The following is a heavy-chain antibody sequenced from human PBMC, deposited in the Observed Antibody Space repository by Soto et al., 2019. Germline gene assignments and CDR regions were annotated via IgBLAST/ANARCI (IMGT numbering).Heavy chain of an antibody. V-gene: IGHV1-18*01. Sequence: QVQLVQSGAEVKKPGASVKVSCKASGYTFTSYGISWVRQAPGQGLEWMGWISAYNGNTNYAQKLQGRVTMTTDTSTXTAYMELRSLRSDDTAVYYCARDIAVDWYGHPVDYWGQGTLVTVSS. CDR3: ARDIAVDWYGHPVDY. J-gene: IGHJ4*02. CDR1: GYTFTSYG. CDR2: ISAYNGNT. D-gene: IGHD3-9*01.